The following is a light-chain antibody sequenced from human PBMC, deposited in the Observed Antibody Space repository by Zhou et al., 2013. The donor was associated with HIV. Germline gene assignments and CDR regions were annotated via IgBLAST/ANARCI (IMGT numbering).Light chain of an antibody. J-gene: IGKJ1*01. CDR2: KAS. CDR1: HSISSW. CDR3: QQYNTYWT. V-gene: IGKV1-5*03. Sequence: DIQMTQSPSTLSASVGDRVTITCRASHSISSWLAWYQQKPGKAPKLLIYKASSLKSGVPSRFSGSGSGTEFTLTISSLQPDDFATYYCQQYNTYWTFGQGTKVEIK.